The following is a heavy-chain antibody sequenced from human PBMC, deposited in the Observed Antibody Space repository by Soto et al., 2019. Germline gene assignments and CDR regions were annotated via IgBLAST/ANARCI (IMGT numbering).Heavy chain of an antibody. CDR1: GGSISSSSYY. CDR2: IYYSGST. J-gene: IGHJ4*02. CDR3: VRSEATALDY. V-gene: IGHV4-39*06. Sequence: SDTLSLTCTVSGGSISSSSYYWGWIRQPPGKGLEWIGSIYYSGSTYYNRSIKSRVTISVDRSQNLFALKLASVTAADTAVYYCVRSEATALDYCCQGRLVTASS.